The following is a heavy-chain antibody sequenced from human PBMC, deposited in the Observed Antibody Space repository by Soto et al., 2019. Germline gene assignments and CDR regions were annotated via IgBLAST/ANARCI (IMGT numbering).Heavy chain of an antibody. J-gene: IGHJ5*02. CDR1: GGSISSYY. V-gene: IGHV4-59*01. D-gene: IGHD5-12*01. CDR3: ARDGDGYNL. Sequence: SETLSLTCTVSGGSISSYYWSWIRQPPGKGLEWIGYIYYSGSTNYSPSLKSRVTISVDTSKNQFSLKLSSVTAADTAVYYCARDGDGYNLWGQGTLVTVSS. CDR2: IYYSGST.